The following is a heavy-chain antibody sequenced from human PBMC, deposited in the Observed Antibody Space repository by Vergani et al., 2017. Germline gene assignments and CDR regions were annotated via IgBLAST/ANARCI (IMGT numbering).Heavy chain of an antibody. Sequence: QVQLQESGPGLLKPSQTLSLTCTVSGGSISSGNYYWSWIRQHPGKGLEWIGDIYYSGSTYYNSSLKSRITISVDTSKNQFSLKLSSVTAADTAVYYCARCYTPGIAVAALPYFDYWGQGTLVTVSS. V-gene: IGHV4-31*03. D-gene: IGHD6-19*01. CDR3: ARCYTPGIAVAALPYFDY. CDR1: GGSISSGNYY. CDR2: IYYSGST. J-gene: IGHJ4*02.